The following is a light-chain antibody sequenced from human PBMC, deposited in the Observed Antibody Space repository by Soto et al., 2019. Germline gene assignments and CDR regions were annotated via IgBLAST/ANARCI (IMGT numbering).Light chain of an antibody. CDR1: SGSIASNF. Sequence: NFILTQPHSVSESPGMTVTISCTRSSGSIASNFVQWYQQRPGSAPTTVIYEDNQRPSGVPDRFSGSIDSSSNSASLSISGLKTEDEADYYCQSYDSSIVVFGGGTKLTVL. V-gene: IGLV6-57*04. J-gene: IGLJ2*01. CDR3: QSYDSSIVV. CDR2: EDN.